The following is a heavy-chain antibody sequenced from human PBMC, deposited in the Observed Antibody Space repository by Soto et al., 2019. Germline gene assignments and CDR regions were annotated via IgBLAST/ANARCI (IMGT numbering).Heavy chain of an antibody. CDR2: IYWDDDK. V-gene: IGHV2-5*02. J-gene: IGHJ5*02. CDR3: ARMIITIFGVVGKNWFDP. CDR1: GFSLSTSGVG. D-gene: IGHD3-3*01. Sequence: QITLKESGPPLVKPTQTLTLTCTFSGFSLSTSGVGVGWIRQPPGKALEWLALIYWDDDKRYSPSLKSRLTITKDTSKNQVVLTMTNMDPVDTATYYCARMIITIFGVVGKNWFDPWGQGTLVTVSS.